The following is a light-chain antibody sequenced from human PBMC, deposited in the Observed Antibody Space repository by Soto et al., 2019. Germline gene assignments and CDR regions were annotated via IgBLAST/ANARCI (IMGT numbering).Light chain of an antibody. Sequence: QSALTQPASVSGSPGQSITISCTGTSSDIGGYNYVSWYQQHPGKAPKLMIYDVSYRPSGVSERFSGSKSGNTASLTISGLQAEDEADYHCSSFATTTIPVFGGGTQLTVL. V-gene: IGLV2-14*01. CDR3: SSFATTTIPV. J-gene: IGLJ7*01. CDR1: SSDIGGYNY. CDR2: DVS.